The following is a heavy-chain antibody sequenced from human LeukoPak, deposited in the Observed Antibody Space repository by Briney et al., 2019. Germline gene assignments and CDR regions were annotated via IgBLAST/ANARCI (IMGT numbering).Heavy chain of an antibody. D-gene: IGHD1-26*01. CDR3: ARSGSYGPAPFDY. CDR1: GYSIGSGYY. V-gene: IGHV4-38-2*02. J-gene: IGHJ4*02. CDR2: IHHSGST. Sequence: SETLSLTCTVSGYSIGSGYYWGWIRQPPGKGLEWIGSIHHSGSTYYNPSLKSRVTISVDTSKNQFSLKLSSVTAADTAVYYCARSGSYGPAPFDYWGQGTLVTVSS.